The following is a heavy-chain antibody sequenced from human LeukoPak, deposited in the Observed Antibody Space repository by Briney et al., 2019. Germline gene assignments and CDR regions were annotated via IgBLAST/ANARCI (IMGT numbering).Heavy chain of an antibody. D-gene: IGHD3-22*01. CDR1: GFTFSSYS. CDR3: ARGSGYYDSSGYYEDAFDI. J-gene: IGHJ3*02. Sequence: GGSLRLSCAASGFTFSSYSMNWVRQAPGKGLEWVSAIGSDGKTYYADSVKGRFTISRDNSKNTLYLQMNSLRAEDTAVYYCARGSGYYDSSGYYEDAFDIWGQGTMVTVSS. CDR2: IGSDGKT. V-gene: IGHV3-66*02.